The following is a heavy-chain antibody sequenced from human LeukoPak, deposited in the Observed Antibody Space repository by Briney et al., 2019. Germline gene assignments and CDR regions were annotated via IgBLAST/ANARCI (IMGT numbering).Heavy chain of an antibody. CDR3: ARDRGYLWLLFDY. CDR1: GFTFSSYA. J-gene: IGHJ4*02. D-gene: IGHD5-18*01. CDR2: ISYDGSSK. Sequence: GGSLRLSCAASGFTFSSYAMHWVRQAPGKGLEWVAVISYDGSSKYYADSVKGRFTISRDNSKNTLYLQMNSLRAEDTAVFYCARDRGYLWLLFDYWGQGTLVTVSS. V-gene: IGHV3-30*04.